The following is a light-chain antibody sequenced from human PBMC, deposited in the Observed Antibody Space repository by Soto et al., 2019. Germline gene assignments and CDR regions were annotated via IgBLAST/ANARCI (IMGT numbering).Light chain of an antibody. CDR1: QSVNNN. CDR2: SAS. J-gene: IGKJ3*01. Sequence: EIVMTQSPVTLSVSPWERATLSCTASQSVNNNVAWYQQKPGHTPRLLIYSASIGATGTPARFSGSGSGSDFTLTISSLQSEDFAVYYCQQYNKWPLTFGPGTKVHI. CDR3: QQYNKWPLT. V-gene: IGKV3-15*01.